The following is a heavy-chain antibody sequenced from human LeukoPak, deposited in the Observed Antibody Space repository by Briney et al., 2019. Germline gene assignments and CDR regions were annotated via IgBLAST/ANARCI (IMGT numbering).Heavy chain of an antibody. D-gene: IGHD3-22*01. V-gene: IGHV1-58*02. Sequence: TSVKVSCKASGFTFTSSAMQWVRQARGQRLEWIGWIVVGSGNTNYAQKFQERVTITRDMSTSTAYMELSSLRSEDTAVYYCAAVYDSSGYYYVNDAFDIWGQGTTVTVSS. CDR2: IVVGSGNT. J-gene: IGHJ3*02. CDR1: GFTFTSSA. CDR3: AAVYDSSGYYYVNDAFDI.